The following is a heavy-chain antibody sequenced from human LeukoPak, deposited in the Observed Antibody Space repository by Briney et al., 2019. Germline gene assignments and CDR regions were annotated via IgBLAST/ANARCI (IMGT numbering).Heavy chain of an antibody. D-gene: IGHD4-17*01. V-gene: IGHV3-23*01. CDR2: ISGSGGST. CDR3: AKLACGDYAAFDH. Sequence: QPGGSLRLSCAASGFTFRSNAMSWVRQAPGKGLEWVSAISGSGGSTYYADSVKGRFTIFRDNSKNTLSLQMNSLGVEDTAVYYCAKLACGDYAAFDHWGQGTLVTVSS. CDR1: GFTFRSNA. J-gene: IGHJ4*02.